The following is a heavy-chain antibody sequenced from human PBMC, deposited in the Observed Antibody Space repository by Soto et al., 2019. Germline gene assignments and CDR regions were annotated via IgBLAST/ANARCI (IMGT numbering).Heavy chain of an antibody. D-gene: IGHD2-2*01. Sequence: LRLSCAVSGFTFNNYGINWVRQAPGKGLEWVSSVSKSDYTYYSDSVKGRFTISRDNAKNSVSLQMNTLRAEDTAVYYCAREDSIIIPAVSDFWGQGALVTVSS. CDR2: VSKSDYT. CDR1: GFTFNNYG. V-gene: IGHV3-21*01. CDR3: AREDSIIIPAVSDF. J-gene: IGHJ4*02.